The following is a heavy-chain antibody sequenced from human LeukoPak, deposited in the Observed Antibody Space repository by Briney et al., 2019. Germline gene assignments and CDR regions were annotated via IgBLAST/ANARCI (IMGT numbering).Heavy chain of an antibody. CDR3: ARKGSEWELFFDY. Sequence: ASVKVSCKASGYTFTGYYMHWVRQAPGQGLEWMGWINPNSGGTNYAQKFQGWVTMTRDTSISTAYMELSRLRSDDTAVYYCARKGSEWELFFDYWGQGTLVTVSS. CDR2: INPNSGGT. CDR1: GYTFTGYY. J-gene: IGHJ4*02. D-gene: IGHD1-26*01. V-gene: IGHV1-2*04.